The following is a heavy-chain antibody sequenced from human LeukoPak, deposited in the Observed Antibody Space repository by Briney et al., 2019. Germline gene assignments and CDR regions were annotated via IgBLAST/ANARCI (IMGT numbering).Heavy chain of an antibody. J-gene: IGHJ6*03. Sequence: AETLSLTCAVYVGSFSGYYWSWIRQPPGKGLEWIGEINHSGSTNYNSSPKSRVPISVDTSKNQFSLKLSSVTAADTAVYYCARGYYGSGSHCCHMDVWGKGTTITVS. CDR1: VGSFSGYY. D-gene: IGHD3-10*01. CDR2: INHSGST. CDR3: ARGYYGSGSHCCHMDV. V-gene: IGHV4-34*01.